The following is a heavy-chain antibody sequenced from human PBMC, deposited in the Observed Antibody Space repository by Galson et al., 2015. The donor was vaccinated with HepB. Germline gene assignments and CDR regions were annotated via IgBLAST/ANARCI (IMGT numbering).Heavy chain of an antibody. D-gene: IGHD2-2*03. CDR2: ISSDGNKK. Sequence: SLRLSCAASGFTLSKFGMHWVRQAPGKGLEWVTVISSDGNKKYYGDSVRGRFTISRDNSKNTLYLQMNSLRVEDTAVYYCARGLSIGYCTGTSCYAGYGMGVWGQGTSVTVSS. V-gene: IGHV3-30*03. CDR1: GFTLSKFG. CDR3: ARGLSIGYCTGTSCYAGYGMGV. J-gene: IGHJ6*02.